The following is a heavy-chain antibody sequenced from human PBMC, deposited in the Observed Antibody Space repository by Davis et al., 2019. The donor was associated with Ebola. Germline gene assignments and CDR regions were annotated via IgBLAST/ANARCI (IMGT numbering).Heavy chain of an antibody. V-gene: IGHV1-18*04. CDR1: GYTFSSNG. J-gene: IGHJ4*02. CDR2: ISVYNGNT. D-gene: IGHD3-22*01. CDR3: AKDMPRYYYDSSGYYSPYFDY. Sequence: ASVKVSCKASGYTFSSNGISWVRQAPGQGLEWMGWISVYNGNTNYAQKLQGRVTMTTDTSTSTAYMELRSLRSDDTAVYYCAKDMPRYYYDSSGYYSPYFDYWGQGTLVTVSS.